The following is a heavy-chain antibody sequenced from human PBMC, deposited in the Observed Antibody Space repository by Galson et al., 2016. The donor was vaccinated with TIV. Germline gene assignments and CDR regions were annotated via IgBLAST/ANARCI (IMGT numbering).Heavy chain of an antibody. CDR3: AKDQGQVGNYFGHAVDI. V-gene: IGHV3-30*02. Sequence: SLRLSCAASGLSFSGHGMHWVRKAPGKGLEWVAFIENDGSNKYYPDSMKGRFTVSRDNSKNTLYLHMNSLRPEDTAIYYCAKDQGQVGNYFGHAVDIWGQGTMVTVSS. J-gene: IGHJ3*02. CDR1: GLSFSGHG. D-gene: IGHD1-7*01. CDR2: IENDGSNK.